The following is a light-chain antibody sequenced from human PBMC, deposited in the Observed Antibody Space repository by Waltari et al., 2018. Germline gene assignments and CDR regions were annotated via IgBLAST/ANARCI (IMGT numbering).Light chain of an antibody. Sequence: DIQMTQSPSTLSASVGDRVTITCRASQSISYWLAWYQQKPGKAPNLLIYKASTLQGGVPSRFSGSGSGTQFTLTINGLQPDDFATYYCQHYSTFPYTSGQGTTLE. CDR1: QSISYW. J-gene: IGKJ2*01. CDR3: QHYSTFPYT. V-gene: IGKV1-5*03. CDR2: KAS.